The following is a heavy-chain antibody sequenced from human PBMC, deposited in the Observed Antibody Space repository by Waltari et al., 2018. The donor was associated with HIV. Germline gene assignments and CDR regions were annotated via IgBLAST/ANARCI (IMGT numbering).Heavy chain of an antibody. CDR3: AKGRDYGGNSPFDY. V-gene: IGHV3-23*01. Sequence: EVQLLESGGGLVQPGGSLRLSCAASGFTFSSYAMTWVRQAPGKGLEWVSTIGPNQYYADSVKGRFTVSRDNSKNPLYLQMNSLRAEDTAVYYWAKGRDYGGNSPFDYWGQGTLLTVSS. D-gene: IGHD4-17*01. J-gene: IGHJ4*02. CDR1: GFTFSSYA. CDR2: IGPNQ.